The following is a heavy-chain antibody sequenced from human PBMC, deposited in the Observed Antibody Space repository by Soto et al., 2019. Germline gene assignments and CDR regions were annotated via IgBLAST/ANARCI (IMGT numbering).Heavy chain of an antibody. D-gene: IGHD3-10*01. CDR3: ATQGFGKLHGLVDV. V-gene: IGHV4-59*08. CDR2: ISKSAFT. Sequence: QAQLQTSGPGLVKPSETLSLTCTVSSVSINSFTNHYCSWIRQPPGKGLEWVGYISKSAFTRYNPALSSRVTLSVDTSKNQFSLKLSSVTAADTALYFCATQGFGKLHGLVDVWGQGTTVTVSS. J-gene: IGHJ6*02. CDR1: SVSINSFTNHY.